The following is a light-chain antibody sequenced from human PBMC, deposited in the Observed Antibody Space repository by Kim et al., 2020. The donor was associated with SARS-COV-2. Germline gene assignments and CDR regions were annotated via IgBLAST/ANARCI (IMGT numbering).Light chain of an antibody. V-gene: IGKV3-20*01. CDR3: QQYGDLARCT. CDR2: GAS. J-gene: IGKJ2*02. Sequence: EIVLTQSPGTLSLSPGERATLSCRASQSVNINYLAWYQQKPGQAPRLLIYGASHRATGIPDRFSGSGSGTDFTLTINRLEPEDFAVYYCQQYGDLARCTFGQGTKLEI. CDR1: QSVNINY.